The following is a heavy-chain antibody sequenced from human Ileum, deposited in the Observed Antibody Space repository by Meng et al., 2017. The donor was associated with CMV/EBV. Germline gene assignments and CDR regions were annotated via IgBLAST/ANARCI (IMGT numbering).Heavy chain of an antibody. CDR3: ARVAFQMGIIGALNFDF. CDR2: ITSSGNYM. J-gene: IGHJ2*01. V-gene: IGHV3-21*01. D-gene: IGHD3-3*01. CDR1: GFTFSPYS. Sequence: GESLKISCAASGFTFSPYSMTWVRQAPGKGLEWVSSITSSGNYMYYADSVKGRFAISRDNAKKSVYLEMNSLRAEDTAVYYCARVAFQMGIIGALNFDFWGRGTLVTVSS.